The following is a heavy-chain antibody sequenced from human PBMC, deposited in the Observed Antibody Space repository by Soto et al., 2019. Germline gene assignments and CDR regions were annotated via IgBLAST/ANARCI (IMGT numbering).Heavy chain of an antibody. V-gene: IGHV3-15*07. CDR1: GFTFSNAW. J-gene: IGHJ6*02. CDR2: IKSKTDGGTT. CDR3: TTGRIPGPGMDV. D-gene: IGHD1-20*01. Sequence: EVQLVESGGGLVKPGGSLRLSCAASGFTFSNAWMNWVRQAPGKGLEWVGRIKSKTDGGTTDYAAPVKGSFTISRDDSKNTLYLKMNSLKTEDTAVYYCTTGRIPGPGMDVWGQGTTVTVSS.